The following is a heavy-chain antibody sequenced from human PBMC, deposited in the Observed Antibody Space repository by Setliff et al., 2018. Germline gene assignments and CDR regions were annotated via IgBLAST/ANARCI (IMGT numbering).Heavy chain of an antibody. CDR2: ISNDAYTI. D-gene: IGHD3-22*01. CDR3: ARVHYETSTYSPTLFEH. Sequence: GGSLRLSCAASGFSFSDYYMMWIRQAPGKGLEWVSYISNDAYTIHYADSMKGRLTISRDNSKNSVFLQMNSLRVEDTAVYYCARVHYETSTYSPTLFEHWGQGALVTVSS. V-gene: IGHV3-11*01. J-gene: IGHJ4*02. CDR1: GFSFSDYY.